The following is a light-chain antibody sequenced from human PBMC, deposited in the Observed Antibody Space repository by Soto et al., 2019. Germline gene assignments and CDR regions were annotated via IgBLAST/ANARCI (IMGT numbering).Light chain of an antibody. J-gene: IGLJ1*01. CDR3: QSYDSSLSVDV. V-gene: IGLV1-40*01. CDR1: SSNIGAGYD. CDR2: GNS. Sequence: QPVLTQPPSVSGAPGQRVTISCTGSSSNIGAGYDVHWYQQLPGTAPKLLSYGNSNRPSGVPDRFSGSKSGTSASLAITGLQAEYEADYYCQSYDSSLSVDVFGTGTKLTVL.